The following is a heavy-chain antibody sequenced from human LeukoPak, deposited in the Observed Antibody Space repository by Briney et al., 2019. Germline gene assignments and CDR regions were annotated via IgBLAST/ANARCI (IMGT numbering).Heavy chain of an antibody. Sequence: ASVKVSCKASGGTFSSYAISWVRQAPGQGLKWMGGIIPIFGTANYAQKFQGRVTITADESTSTAYMELSSLRSEDTAVYYCARDSTSGRLLGYCSSTSCPDAFDIWGQGTMVTVSS. CDR3: ARDSTSGRLLGYCSSTSCPDAFDI. D-gene: IGHD2-2*01. CDR1: GGTFSSYA. CDR2: IIPIFGTA. J-gene: IGHJ3*02. V-gene: IGHV1-69*13.